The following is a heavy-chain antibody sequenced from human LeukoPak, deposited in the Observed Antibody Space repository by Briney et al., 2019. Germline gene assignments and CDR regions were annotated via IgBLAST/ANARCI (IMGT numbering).Heavy chain of an antibody. J-gene: IGHJ4*02. D-gene: IGHD3-10*01. Sequence: GASVKVSCKASGGTFSSYAISWVRQAPGQGLEWMGGIIPIFGTANYAQKFQGRVTITADESTSTAYMELSSLRSEDTAVYYCARDREGGSGSYGGYYFDYWGQGTLVTVSS. V-gene: IGHV1-69*13. CDR2: IIPIFGTA. CDR1: GGTFSSYA. CDR3: ARDREGGSGSYGGYYFDY.